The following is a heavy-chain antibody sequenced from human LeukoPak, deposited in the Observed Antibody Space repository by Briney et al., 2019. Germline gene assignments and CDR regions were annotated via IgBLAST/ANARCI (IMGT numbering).Heavy chain of an antibody. CDR2: IKQDGSEE. V-gene: IGHV3-7*01. Sequence: GGSLRLSCAASGFTFSSYWMSWVRQAPGKGLEWVANIKQDGSEEYYVDSVKGRFTISRDNAKNSLYLQMNSLRAEDTAVYYCARDGYNYPFDYWGQGTLVTVSS. J-gene: IGHJ4*02. D-gene: IGHD5-24*01. CDR1: GFTFSSYW. CDR3: ARDGYNYPFDY.